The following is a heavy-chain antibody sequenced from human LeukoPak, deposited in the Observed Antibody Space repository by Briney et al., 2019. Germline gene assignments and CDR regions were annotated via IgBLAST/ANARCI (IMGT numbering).Heavy chain of an antibody. CDR1: GDSVSTNSGG. V-gene: IGHV6-1*01. CDR3: AREGIAAAGTPFDY. D-gene: IGHD6-13*01. J-gene: IGHJ4*02. Sequence: SQTLSLTCAISGDSVSTNSGGWNWIRQSPSRGLEWLGRTYDKSNWYNDYAVSVKSRITINPDTSKNQFSLQLNSVTPEDTAVYYCAREGIAAAGTPFDYWGQGTLVTVSS. CDR2: TYDKSNWYN.